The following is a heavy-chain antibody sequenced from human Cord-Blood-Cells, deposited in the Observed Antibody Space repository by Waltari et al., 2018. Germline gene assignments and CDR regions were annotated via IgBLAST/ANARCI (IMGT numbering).Heavy chain of an antibody. CDR1: GYTFTSYG. D-gene: IGHD6-6*01. Sequence: QVQLVQSGAEVKKPGASVKVSCTASGYTFTSYGISLVRQAPGQGLEGMGWISAYNGNTNYAQKLQGRVTMTTDTSTSTAYMELRSLRSDDTAVYYCARSAAVDSSSLVDIWGQGTMVTVSS. CDR3: ARSAAVDSSSLVDI. V-gene: IGHV1-18*01. CDR2: ISAYNGNT. J-gene: IGHJ3*02.